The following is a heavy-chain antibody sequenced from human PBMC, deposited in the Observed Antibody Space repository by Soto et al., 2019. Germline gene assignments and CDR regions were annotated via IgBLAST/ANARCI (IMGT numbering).Heavy chain of an antibody. J-gene: IGHJ5*01. Sequence: QVQLVQSGAEEQKPGASVKVSFKASGYTFTSYAIHWVRQAPGQGLEWMGWIIAGSGNTKYSEKFQGRVTITRDTSASTAYMELSSLRFDDTAFYFCARTDIVLSPVGKGWFDSWGQGTLVSVSS. V-gene: IGHV1-3*05. CDR1: GYTFTSYA. CDR3: ARTDIVLSPVGKGWFDS. D-gene: IGHD2-15*01. CDR2: IIAGSGNT.